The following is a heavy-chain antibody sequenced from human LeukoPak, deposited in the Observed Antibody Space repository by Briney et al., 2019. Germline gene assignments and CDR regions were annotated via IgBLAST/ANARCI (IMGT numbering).Heavy chain of an antibody. V-gene: IGHV3-23*01. D-gene: IGHD4-17*01. J-gene: IGHJ4*02. CDR2: ISPSGDIT. Sequence: PGGSLRLSCAASGFIFSSHGMNWVRQAPGKGLEWVSGISPSGDITYYADSVKGRFTISRDNSKNTLYLQMNSLRAEDTAVYYCAKPNRYGDYSFFGVWGQGTLVTVSS. CDR3: AKPNRYGDYSFFGV. CDR1: GFIFSSHG.